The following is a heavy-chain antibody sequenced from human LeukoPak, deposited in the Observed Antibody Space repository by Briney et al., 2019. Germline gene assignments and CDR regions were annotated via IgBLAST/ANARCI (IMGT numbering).Heavy chain of an antibody. CDR2: IYYSGST. J-gene: IGHJ6*02. D-gene: IGHD2-15*01. Sequence: SETLSLTCTVSGGSISSYYWSWIRQPPGKGLEWIGYIYYSGSTNYNPSLKSRVTISVGTSKNQFSLKLSSVTAADTAVYYCARDANYYGMDVWGQGTTVTVSS. V-gene: IGHV4-59*01. CDR1: GGSISSYY. CDR3: ARDANYYGMDV.